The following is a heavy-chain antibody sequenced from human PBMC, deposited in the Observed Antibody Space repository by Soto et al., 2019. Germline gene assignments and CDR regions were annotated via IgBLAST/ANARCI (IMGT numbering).Heavy chain of an antibody. CDR3: ASSYRADDAFDI. Sequence: QVQLVESGGGVVQPGRSLRLSCAASGFTFSSYGMHWVHQAPGKGLEWVAVIWYDGSNKYYADSVKGRFTISRDNSKNTLYLQMNSLRAEDTAVYYCASSYRADDAFDIWGQGTMVTVSS. V-gene: IGHV3-33*01. CDR1: GFTFSSYG. CDR2: IWYDGSNK. D-gene: IGHD2-21*01. J-gene: IGHJ3*02.